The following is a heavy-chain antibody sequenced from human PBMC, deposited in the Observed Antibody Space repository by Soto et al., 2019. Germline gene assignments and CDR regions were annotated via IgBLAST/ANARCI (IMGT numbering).Heavy chain of an antibody. V-gene: IGHV3-23*01. D-gene: IGHD6-13*01. Sequence: EVQLLESGGGLVQPGGSLRLSCAASGFAFSSYGMSWVRQAPGKGLEWVSGISGSGANTYYAASVKGRFTISRDNSEHTLFLQMNSRRDKDTAVYLCAKVSSSGWYDAFDIWGQGTLVTVSS. CDR3: AKVSSSGWYDAFDI. CDR2: ISGSGANT. CDR1: GFAFSSYG. J-gene: IGHJ3*02.